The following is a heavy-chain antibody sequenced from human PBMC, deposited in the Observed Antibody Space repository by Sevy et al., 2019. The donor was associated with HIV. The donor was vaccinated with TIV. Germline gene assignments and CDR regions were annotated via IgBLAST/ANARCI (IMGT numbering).Heavy chain of an antibody. CDR3: ATDIVVGRDY. V-gene: IGHV1-24*01. J-gene: IGHJ4*02. CDR2: FDEDGET. Sequence: ASVKVSCKVSGYTLIELSIHWVRQAPGKGLEWMGGFDEDGETIYAQKFQGRVTMTEDTSTDTAYMELSSLRSEDTAVYYCATDIVVGRDYWGQGTLVTVSS. CDR1: GYTLIELS. D-gene: IGHD2-2*01.